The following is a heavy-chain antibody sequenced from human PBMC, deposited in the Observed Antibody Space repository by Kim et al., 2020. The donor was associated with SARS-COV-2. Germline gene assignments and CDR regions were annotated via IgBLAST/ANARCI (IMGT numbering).Heavy chain of an antibody. CDR2: FGPEDGET. CDR3: ATAIAVAGTTIYYYYGMDV. Sequence: ASVKVSCKVSGYTLTELSMHWVRQAPGKGLEWMGGFGPEDGETIYAQKFQGRVTMTEDTSTDTAYMELSSLRSEDTAVYYCATAIAVAGTTIYYYYGMDVWGQGTTVTVSS. CDR1: GYTLTELS. V-gene: IGHV1-24*01. D-gene: IGHD6-19*01. J-gene: IGHJ6*02.